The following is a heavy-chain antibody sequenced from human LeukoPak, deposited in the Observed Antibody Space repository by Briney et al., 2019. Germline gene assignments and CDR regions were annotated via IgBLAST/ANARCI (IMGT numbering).Heavy chain of an antibody. CDR1: GFTFSSYW. D-gene: IGHD5-18*01. CDR2: IKQDGSEK. Sequence: GGSLRLSCAASGFTFSSYWMSWVRQAPGKGLEWVANIKQDGSEKYYVDSVKGRFTISRDNAKNSLYLQMNSLRAEDTAVYYCAREPGYSYGTGDAFDTWGQGTMVTVSS. J-gene: IGHJ3*02. CDR3: AREPGYSYGTGDAFDT. V-gene: IGHV3-7*01.